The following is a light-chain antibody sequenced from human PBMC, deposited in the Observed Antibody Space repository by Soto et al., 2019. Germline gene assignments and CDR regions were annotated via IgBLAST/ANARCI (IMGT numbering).Light chain of an antibody. CDR1: QNIYNNF. CDR2: GAF. Sequence: EIVLTQSPGTLSLSPGERATLSCRASQNIYNNFLASYQQLPGQAPRLLIPGAFSRATGIPDRFSGGGSGTAFTLTISRLDPEDFAVYYWQEYGSSVWTFGQGTKVEIK. J-gene: IGKJ1*01. V-gene: IGKV3-20*01. CDR3: QEYGSSVWT.